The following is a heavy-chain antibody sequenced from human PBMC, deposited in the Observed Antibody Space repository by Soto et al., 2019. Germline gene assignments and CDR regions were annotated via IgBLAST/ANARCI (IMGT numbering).Heavy chain of an antibody. D-gene: IGHD3-3*01. CDR3: ARDTIRVLRFLEWYDRNYYYGVDV. V-gene: IGHV1-69*01. CDR1: GGTFSSYA. J-gene: IGHJ6*02. CDR2: IIPIFGTA. Sequence: QVQLVQSGAEVKKPGSSVKVSCKASGGTFSSYAISWVRQAPGQGLEWMGGIIPIFGTANYAQKFQGRVTITADESTSTAYMELSSLRSEDTAVYYCARDTIRVLRFLEWYDRNYYYGVDVWGQGTTVTVSS.